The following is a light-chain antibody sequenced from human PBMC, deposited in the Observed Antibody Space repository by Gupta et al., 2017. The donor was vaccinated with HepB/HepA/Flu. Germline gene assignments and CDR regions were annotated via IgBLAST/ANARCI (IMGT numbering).Light chain of an antibody. V-gene: IGLV2-11*01. CDR2: DVS. CDR1: SSDVGAYNS. CDR3: CSYAGSYTYVV. J-gene: IGLJ2*01. Sequence: QSALTQPRSVSGSPGQSVPISCTGTSSDVGAYNSVSWYQHHPGKAPKLMIYDVSKRPSGVPDRFSGSRSGNTASLTISGLQAEDEADYYCCSYAGSYTYVVFGGGTKLTVL.